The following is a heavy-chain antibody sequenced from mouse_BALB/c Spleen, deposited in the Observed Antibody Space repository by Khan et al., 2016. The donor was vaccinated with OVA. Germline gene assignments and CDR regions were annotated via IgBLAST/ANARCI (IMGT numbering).Heavy chain of an antibody. V-gene: IGHV3-2*02. CDR3: ARKDYYDYDPFPY. J-gene: IGHJ3*01. Sequence: VPLQESGPGLVKPSQSLSLTCTVTGYSITSEYAWNWIRQFPGNKLEWMGYINYSGNTRFNPSLKSRTSITRDTSKNQFFLQLNSVTTEDTATYYCARKDYYDYDPFPYWGQGTLVTVYA. CDR1: GYSITSEYA. D-gene: IGHD2-4*01. CDR2: INYSGNT.